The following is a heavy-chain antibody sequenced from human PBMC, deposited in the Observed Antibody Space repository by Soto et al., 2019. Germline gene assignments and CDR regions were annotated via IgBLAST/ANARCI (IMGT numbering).Heavy chain of an antibody. CDR1: GGTFSSYT. CDR3: ARDSNSRIYYYYYYMDV. V-gene: IGHV1-69*04. J-gene: IGHJ6*03. D-gene: IGHD6-13*01. Sequence: ASVKVSCKASGGTFSSYTISWVRQAPGQGLEWMGRIIPILGIANYAQKFQGRVTITADKSTSTAYMELNSLRSEDTAVYYCARDSNSRIYYYYYYMDVWGKGTTVTVSS. CDR2: IIPILGIA.